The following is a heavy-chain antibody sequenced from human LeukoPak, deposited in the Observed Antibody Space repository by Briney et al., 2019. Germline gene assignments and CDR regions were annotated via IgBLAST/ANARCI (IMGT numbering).Heavy chain of an antibody. CDR2: ISYDGSNK. CDR1: GFTFSSYA. Sequence: PGGSLRLSCAASGFTFSSYAMHWVRQAPGKGLEWVAVISYDGSNKYYADSVKGRFTISRDNSKNTLYLQMNSLRAEDTAVYYCARGSPYYDILTGYVDYWGQGTLVTVSS. CDR3: ARGSPYYDILTGYVDY. D-gene: IGHD3-9*01. V-gene: IGHV3-30*04. J-gene: IGHJ4*02.